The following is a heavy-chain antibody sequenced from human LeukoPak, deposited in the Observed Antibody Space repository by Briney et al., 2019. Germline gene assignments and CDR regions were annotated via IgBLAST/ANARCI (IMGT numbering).Heavy chain of an antibody. CDR3: ARDGTAAGLYFDL. CDR2: IRQDGGEK. CDR1: GFTFTSYW. V-gene: IGHV3-7*01. D-gene: IGHD6-13*01. Sequence: GGSLRLSCAVSGFTFTSYWMNWVRQAPGKGLEWVASIRQDGGEKYYVDSVKGRFTISRDKTKNSLYLQMSSLRAEDTAVYYCARDGTAAGLYFDLWGQGTLVTVSS. J-gene: IGHJ4*01.